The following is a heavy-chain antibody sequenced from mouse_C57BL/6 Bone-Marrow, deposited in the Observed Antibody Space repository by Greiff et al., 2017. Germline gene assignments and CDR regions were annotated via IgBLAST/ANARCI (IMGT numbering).Heavy chain of an antibody. CDR2: ISYSGST. V-gene: IGHV3-8*01. D-gene: IGHD1-1*01. CDR3: ARYSYYGPWYFDV. CDR1: GYSITSDY. Sequence: EVKLVESGPGLAKPSQTLSLTCSVTGYSITSDYWNWIRKFPGNKLEYMGYISYSGSTYYNPSLKSRISIIRDTSKNQYYLQLNSVTTEDTATYYCARYSYYGPWYFDVWGTGTTVTVSS. J-gene: IGHJ1*03.